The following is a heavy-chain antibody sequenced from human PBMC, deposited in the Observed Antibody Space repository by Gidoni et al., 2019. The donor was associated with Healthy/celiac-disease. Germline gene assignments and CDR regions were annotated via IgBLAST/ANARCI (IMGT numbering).Heavy chain of an antibody. J-gene: IGHJ5*02. D-gene: IGHD3-22*01. CDR3: ARGVIVVDRGWFDP. CDR2: IYYSGST. V-gene: IGHV4-61*01. CDR1: GGAVSSGTYY. Sequence: QVQLQESGPGLVKPSETLSLTCTAAGGAVSSGTYYWSWIRQPPGKGLEWIGYIYYSGSTNYNPSLKSRVTISVDTSKNQFSLKLSSVTAADTAVYYCARGVIVVDRGWFDPWGQGTLVTVSS.